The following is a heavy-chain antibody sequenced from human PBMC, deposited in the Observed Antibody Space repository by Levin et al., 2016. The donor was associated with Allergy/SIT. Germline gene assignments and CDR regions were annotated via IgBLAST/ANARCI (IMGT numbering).Heavy chain of an antibody. CDR3: ARLLTTDYGMDV. V-gene: IGHV1-2*04. J-gene: IGHJ6*02. Sequence: WVRQAPGQGLEWMGWINPNSGGTNYAQKFQGWVTMTRDTSISTAYMELSRLRSDDTAVYYCARLLTTDYGMDVWGQGTTVTAP. D-gene: IGHD4-11*01. CDR2: INPNSGGT.